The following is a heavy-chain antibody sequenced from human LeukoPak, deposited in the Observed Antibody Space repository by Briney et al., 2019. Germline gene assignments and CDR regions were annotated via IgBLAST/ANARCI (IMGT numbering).Heavy chain of an antibody. V-gene: IGHV3-48*02. J-gene: IGHJ4*02. CDR2: IRSGRSAI. Sequence: GGFLRLSCAASGFTFSNYNMNWVRQAPGKGLEWDSYIRSGRSAIYYADSVKGRFTISRDNAKHSLYLQMNSLRDEDTAVYYCARAKNSDYYYVDYWGQGTLVTVSS. D-gene: IGHD2-21*02. CDR3: ARAKNSDYYYVDY. CDR1: GFTFSNYN.